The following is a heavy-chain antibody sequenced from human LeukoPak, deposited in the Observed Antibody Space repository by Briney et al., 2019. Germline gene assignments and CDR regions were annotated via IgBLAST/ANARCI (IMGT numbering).Heavy chain of an antibody. CDR3: ARRRDDDGFDY. D-gene: IGHD2-21*02. J-gene: IGHJ4*02. CDR2: IYHSGST. V-gene: IGHV4-59*01. Sequence: PSETLSLTCTVSGGSISIYYWSWIRQTPGKGLEWIGHIYHSGSTNYNPSLKSRVTISVDMSKNQLSLKLSSVTAADTAVYYCARRRDDDGFDYWGQGTLVTVSS. CDR1: GGSISIYY.